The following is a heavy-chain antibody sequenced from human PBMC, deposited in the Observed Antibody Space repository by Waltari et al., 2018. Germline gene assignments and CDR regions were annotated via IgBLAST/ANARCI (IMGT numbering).Heavy chain of an antibody. CDR1: GFTFSGSG. CDR3: TSRPLGY. V-gene: IGHV3-73*01. D-gene: IGHD3-16*01. CDR2: IGSKANSYAT. Sequence: EVQLVESGGGLVQPGGSLKLSCAASGFTFSGSGMHWVRQASGKGLELVGRIGSKANSYATAYAASVKGRFTISKDDSKNTAYLQMNSLKTEDTAVYYCTSRPLGYWGQGTLVTVSS. J-gene: IGHJ4*02.